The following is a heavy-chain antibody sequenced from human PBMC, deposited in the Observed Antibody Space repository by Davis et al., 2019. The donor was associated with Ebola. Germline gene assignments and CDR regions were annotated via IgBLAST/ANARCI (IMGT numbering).Heavy chain of an antibody. CDR1: AGTFSSYT. CDR2: IIPMFGTA. V-gene: IGHV1-69*13. J-gene: IGHJ4*02. D-gene: IGHD1-26*01. CDR3: AKAGHCGNYCSFDS. Sequence: SVKVSCKASAGTFSSYTIDWVRQAPGQGLEWMGGIIPMFGTANYAQKFQGRVTITADESTSTAYMDLSSLRSEDTAVYYCAKAGHCGNYCSFDSWGQGTLVTVSS.